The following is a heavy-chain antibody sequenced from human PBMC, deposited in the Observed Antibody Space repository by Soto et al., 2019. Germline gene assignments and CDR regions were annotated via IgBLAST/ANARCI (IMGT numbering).Heavy chain of an antibody. V-gene: IGHV3-23*01. CDR1: GFTFSSYA. D-gene: IGHD6-19*01. CDR2: ISGSGGST. Sequence: EVQLLESGGGLVQPGGSLRLSCAASGFTFSSYAMSWVRQAPGKGLEWVSAISGSGGSTYYADSVKGRFTISRDNSKNTLYLQMNSLRAEDTAVYYCAKDLRGYSSGRKYYYYGMDVWGQGTTVTVSS. CDR3: AKDLRGYSSGRKYYYYGMDV. J-gene: IGHJ6*02.